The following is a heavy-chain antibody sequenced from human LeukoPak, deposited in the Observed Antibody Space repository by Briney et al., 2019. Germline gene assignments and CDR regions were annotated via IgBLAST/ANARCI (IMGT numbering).Heavy chain of an antibody. CDR2: INWNGGST. D-gene: IGHD3-22*01. J-gene: IGHJ3*02. Sequence: GGSLRLSCAASEFTVSSNYMTWVRQAPGKGLEWVSSINWNGGSTGYADSVKGRFTISRDNAKNSLFLQMNSLRAEDTALYYCARDRGPYDSSGYYPYDAFDIWGQGTMVTVSS. V-gene: IGHV3-20*04. CDR1: EFTVSSNY. CDR3: ARDRGPYDSSGYYPYDAFDI.